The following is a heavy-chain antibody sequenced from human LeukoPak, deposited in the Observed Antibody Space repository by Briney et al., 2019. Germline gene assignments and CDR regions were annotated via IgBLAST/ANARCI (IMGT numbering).Heavy chain of an antibody. Sequence: GASVKVSCKASGYTFTSYGISWVRQAPGQGLEWMGWISAYNGNTNYAQKLQGRVTMTTDTSTSAAYMELRSLRSDDTAVYYCARDRGPYYDYVWGSYPVDAFDIWGQGTMVTVSS. CDR1: GYTFTSYG. J-gene: IGHJ3*02. D-gene: IGHD3-16*02. CDR2: ISAYNGNT. CDR3: ARDRGPYYDYVWGSYPVDAFDI. V-gene: IGHV1-18*01.